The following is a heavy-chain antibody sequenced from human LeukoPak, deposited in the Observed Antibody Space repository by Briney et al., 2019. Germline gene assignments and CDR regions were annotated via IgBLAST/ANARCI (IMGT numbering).Heavy chain of an antibody. V-gene: IGHV4-59*01. CDR3: ARAGRYSGYDFYGMDV. D-gene: IGHD5-12*01. CDR1: GGSISSYY. J-gene: IGHJ6*02. CDR2: IYYSGST. Sequence: SETLSLTGTVSGGSISSYYWSWIRQPPGKGLEWIGYIYYSGSTNYNPSLKSRVTISVDTSKNQFSLKLSSVTAADTAVYYCARAGRYSGYDFYGMDVWGQGTTVTVSS.